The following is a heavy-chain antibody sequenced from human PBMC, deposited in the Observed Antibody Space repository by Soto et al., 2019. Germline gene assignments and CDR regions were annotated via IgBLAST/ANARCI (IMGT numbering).Heavy chain of an antibody. CDR1: GFTFSSYA. CDR2: ISGSGGST. D-gene: IGHD3-10*01. V-gene: IGHV3-23*01. CDR3: AKDRIPYYYGSGYFDY. Sequence: PGGSLRLSCAASGFTFSSYAMSWVRQAPGKGLEWVSAISGSGGSTYYADSVKGRFTISRDNSKNTLYLQMNSLRAEDTAVYYCAKDRIPYYYGSGYFDYWGQGTLVTVSS. J-gene: IGHJ4*02.